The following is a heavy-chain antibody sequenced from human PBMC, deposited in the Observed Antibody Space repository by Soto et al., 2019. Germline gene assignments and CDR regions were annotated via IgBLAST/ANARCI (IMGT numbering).Heavy chain of an antibody. CDR2: IYYSGST. CDR1: GGSISSGGYY. J-gene: IGHJ5*02. Sequence: QVQLQESGPGLVKPSQTLSLTCTVSGGSISSGGYYWSWIRPHPGKGLVWIGYIYYSGSTYYNPSLKSRVTISVDTSKNQFSLKLSSVTAADTAVYYCARTMHDDGDSTNWFDPWGQGTLVTVSS. CDR3: ARTMHDDGDSTNWFDP. D-gene: IGHD4-17*01. V-gene: IGHV4-31*03.